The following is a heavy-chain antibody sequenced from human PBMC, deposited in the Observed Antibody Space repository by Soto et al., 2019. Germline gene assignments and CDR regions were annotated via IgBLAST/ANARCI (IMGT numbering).Heavy chain of an antibody. CDR2: IYDAGST. Sequence: QVQLQESGPGLVKPSQTLSLTCTVSGGSISSGGYSWSWIRQSPGKGLEWIGHIYDAGSTYNTYNHPSLNSRLTISIDMSKHQFSLNLSSVTAADTAVYYCARGPSGDKVDYWGQGTLVTVSS. CDR1: GGSISSGGYS. J-gene: IGHJ4*02. V-gene: IGHV4-30-4*01. D-gene: IGHD7-27*01. CDR3: ARGPSGDKVDY.